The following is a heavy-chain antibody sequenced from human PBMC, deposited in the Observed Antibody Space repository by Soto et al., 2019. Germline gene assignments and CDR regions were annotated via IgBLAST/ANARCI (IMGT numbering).Heavy chain of an antibody. J-gene: IGHJ6*03. Sequence: GGSLRLSCAASGFTFNRYWMSWVRQAPGKGLEWVASIKGDGSGQNYVDSVKGRFTISRDNAKNTLYLQMNSLRAEDTAVYYCARDPGCSSTSCYLRYYYYYMDVWGKGTTVTV. CDR2: IKGDGSGQ. D-gene: IGHD2-2*01. CDR1: GFTFNRYW. CDR3: ARDPGCSSTSCYLRYYYYYMDV. V-gene: IGHV3-7*01.